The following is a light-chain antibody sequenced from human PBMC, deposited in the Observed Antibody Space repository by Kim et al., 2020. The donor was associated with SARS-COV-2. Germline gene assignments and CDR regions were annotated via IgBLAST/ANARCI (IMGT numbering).Light chain of an antibody. CDR1: IIVTKR. CDR2: YDT. Sequence: PGKTARITCGGDIIVTKRVHWYQQKPGQAPVLVIYYDTDRPSGIPERFSGSSSGNTATLTISRVDAGDEADYYCQVWDSVNDHPYVFGTGTKVTVL. V-gene: IGLV3-21*04. J-gene: IGLJ1*01. CDR3: QVWDSVNDHPYV.